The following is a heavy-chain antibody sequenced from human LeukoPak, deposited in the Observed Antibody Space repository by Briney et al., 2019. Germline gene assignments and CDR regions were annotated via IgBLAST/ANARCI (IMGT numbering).Heavy chain of an antibody. D-gene: IGHD6-13*01. V-gene: IGHV6-1*01. Sequence: SQTLSLTCAISGDSVSSNSAAWHWIRQSPSRGLEWLGRTYYGSKWYNDYAVSVKSRITINPDTSKNQFSLHLNSVTPEDTAVYYCATTAGTGTGYFDSWGQGTLVTVSS. CDR2: TYYGSKWYN. CDR3: ATTAGTGTGYFDS. J-gene: IGHJ4*02. CDR1: GDSVSSNSAA.